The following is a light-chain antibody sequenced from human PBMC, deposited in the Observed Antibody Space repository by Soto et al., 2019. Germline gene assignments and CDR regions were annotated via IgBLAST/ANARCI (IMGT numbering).Light chain of an antibody. CDR3: QAWDSSTATYV. J-gene: IGLJ1*01. V-gene: IGLV3-1*01. CDR1: KLGDKY. CDR2: QDS. Sequence: ELTQPPSVSVSPGQTASITCSGDKLGDKYACWYQQKPGQSPVLVIYQDSKRPSGIPERFSGSNSGNTATLTISGTQAMDEADYYCQAWDSSTATYVFGTGTKVTVL.